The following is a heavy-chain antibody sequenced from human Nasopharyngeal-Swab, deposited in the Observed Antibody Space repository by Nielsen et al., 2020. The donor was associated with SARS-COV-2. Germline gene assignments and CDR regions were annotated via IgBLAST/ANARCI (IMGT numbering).Heavy chain of an antibody. D-gene: IGHD3-3*01. J-gene: IGHJ6*02. CDR1: GFTFSDYS. Sequence: GGSLRLSCAASGFTFSDYSMSWIRKAPGKGLEWVSYISSSGSTIYYADSVRGRFTISRDNAKNSLYLQMNSLRAEDTAVYYCARDDYDFWSGKASYGMDVWGQGTTVTVSS. CDR2: ISSSGSTI. CDR3: ARDDYDFWSGKASYGMDV. V-gene: IGHV3-11*01.